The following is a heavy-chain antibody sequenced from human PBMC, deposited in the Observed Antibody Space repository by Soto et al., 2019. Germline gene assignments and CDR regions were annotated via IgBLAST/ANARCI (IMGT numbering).Heavy chain of an antibody. D-gene: IGHD1-20*01. J-gene: IGHJ3*01. CDR3: ARHKPNKCNDILDAFDV. V-gene: IGHV4-59*08. CDR1: GDSSNKLY. CDR2: IHSTGNP. Sequence: QVQLQETGPGLVKPAATLSLTCSVTGDSSNKLYWGRIRQAPGKGREWLGHIHSTGNPKYSPSLKTRVTLPIDTPINQLTQNLSPVTAADTAVYFCARHKPNKCNDILDAFDVWGQGKMVTVSS.